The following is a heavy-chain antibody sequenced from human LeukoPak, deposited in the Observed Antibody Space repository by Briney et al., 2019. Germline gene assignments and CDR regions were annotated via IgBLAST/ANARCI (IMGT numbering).Heavy chain of an antibody. V-gene: IGHV4-39*07. J-gene: IGHJ5*02. CDR1: GGSISSSSYF. CDR3: ARGTRFFGLVPAAMFRNWFDP. D-gene: IGHD2-2*01. Sequence: SETLSLTCTVSGGSISSSSYFWGWIRQPPGKGLEWIGSIYYSGSTYYNPSLKSRVTISVDTSKNQFSLKLSSVTAADTAVYYCARGTRFFGLVPAAMFRNWFDPWGQGTLVTVSS. CDR2: IYYSGST.